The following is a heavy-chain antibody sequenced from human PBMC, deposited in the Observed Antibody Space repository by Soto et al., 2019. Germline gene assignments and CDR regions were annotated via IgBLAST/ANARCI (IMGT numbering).Heavy chain of an antibody. CDR1: GGSISSYY. V-gene: IGHV4-4*07. CDR2: IYTSGST. D-gene: IGHD5-18*01. CDR3: ARSEWIQLWSTGYYYGMDV. J-gene: IGHJ6*02. Sequence: PSETLSLTCTVSGGSISSYYWSWIRQPAGKGLEWIGRIYTSGSTNYNPSLKSRVTMSVDTSKNQFSLKLSSVTAADTAVYYCARSEWIQLWSTGYYYGMDVWGQGTTVTVSS.